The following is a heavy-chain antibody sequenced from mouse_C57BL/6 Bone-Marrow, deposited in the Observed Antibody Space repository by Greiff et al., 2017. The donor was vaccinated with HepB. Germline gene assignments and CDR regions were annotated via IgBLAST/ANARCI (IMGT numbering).Heavy chain of an antibody. CDR2: ISSGGSYT. J-gene: IGHJ3*01. CDR3: ARPLCIRPFAY. CDR1: GFTFSSYG. V-gene: IGHV5-6*01. D-gene: IGHD6-5*01. Sequence: EVQLQESGGDLVKPGGSLKLSCAASGFTFSSYGMSWVRQTPDKRLEWVATISSGGSYTYYPDSVKGRFTLSRDNAKNTLYLQMSSLKSEDTAMYDCARPLCIRPFAYWGQGTLVTVSA.